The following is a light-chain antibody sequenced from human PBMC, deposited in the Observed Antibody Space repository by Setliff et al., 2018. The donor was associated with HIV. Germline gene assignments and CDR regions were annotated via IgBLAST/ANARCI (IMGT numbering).Light chain of an antibody. Sequence: SYALTQPPAVSVAPGKTARITCGGNNIGSKSVHWYQQKPGQAPVLAIYYDTDRPSGIPERFSGSNSGNTAALTIRRVEAGDEADYYCQMWGTSSDQGVFGGGTKGTVL. CDR3: QMWGTSSDQGV. CDR2: YDT. J-gene: IGLJ3*02. CDR1: NIGSKS. V-gene: IGLV3-21*04.